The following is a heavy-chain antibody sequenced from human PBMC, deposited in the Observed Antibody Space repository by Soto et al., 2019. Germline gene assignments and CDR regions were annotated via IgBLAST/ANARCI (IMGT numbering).Heavy chain of an antibody. CDR3: ARARGRIAAAGPPPYYYYYGMDV. V-gene: IGHV3-13*01. J-gene: IGHJ6*02. CDR2: IGTAGDT. CDR1: GFTFSSYD. D-gene: IGHD6-13*01. Sequence: GGSLRLSCAASGFTFSSYDMHWVRQATGKGLEWVSAIGTAGDTYYPGSVKGRFTISRENAKNSLYLQMNSLRAEDTAVYYCARARGRIAAAGPPPYYYYYGMDVWGQGTTVTVSS.